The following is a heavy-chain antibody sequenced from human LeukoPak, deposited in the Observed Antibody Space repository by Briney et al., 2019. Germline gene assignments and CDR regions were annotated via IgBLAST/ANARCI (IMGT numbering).Heavy chain of an antibody. CDR3: ERLHPSQSGFSDY. J-gene: IGHJ4*02. V-gene: IGHV4-59*08. CDR2: ILYGGST. CDR1: GGSVSGYY. D-gene: IGHD5-12*01. Sequence: SETLSLTCTVSGGSVSGYYWTWIRQPPGNGPEWIGYILYGGSTKYNPSLKSRIPISVDTSKNRVSLRLRSVTAADTAMYYCERLHPSQSGFSDYWGQGTLVTVNS.